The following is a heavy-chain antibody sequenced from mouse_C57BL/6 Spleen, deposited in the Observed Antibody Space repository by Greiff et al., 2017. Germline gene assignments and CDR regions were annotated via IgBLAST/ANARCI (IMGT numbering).Heavy chain of an antibody. CDR1: GYAFSSYW. Sequence: QVQLQPSGAELVKPGASVKISCKASGYAFSSYWMNWVKPRPGKGLEWIGQIYPGDGDTNYNGKFKGKATLTADKSSSTAYMQLSSLTSEDSAVYFCAREVFGITRAMDYWGQGTSVTVSS. J-gene: IGHJ4*01. D-gene: IGHD1-1*01. CDR3: AREVFGITRAMDY. V-gene: IGHV1-80*01. CDR2: IYPGDGDT.